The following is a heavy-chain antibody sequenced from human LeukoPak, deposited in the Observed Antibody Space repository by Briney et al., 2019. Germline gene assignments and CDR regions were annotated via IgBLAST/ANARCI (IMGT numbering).Heavy chain of an antibody. CDR2: IYTSGST. J-gene: IGHJ4*02. D-gene: IGHD6-6*01. CDR1: GGSISSGGYY. CDR3: ARDSEAAPRVFDY. V-gene: IGHV4-61*02. Sequence: SETLSLTCTVSGGSISSGGYYWSWIRQPAGKGLEWIGRIYTSGSTNYNPSLKSRVTMSVDTSKNQFSLKLSSVTAADTAVYYCARDSEAAPRVFDYWGQGTLVTVSS.